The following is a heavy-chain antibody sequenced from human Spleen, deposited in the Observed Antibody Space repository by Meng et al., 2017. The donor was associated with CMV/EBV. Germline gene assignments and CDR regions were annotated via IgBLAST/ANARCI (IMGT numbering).Heavy chain of an antibody. CDR2: IHPHRGDT. J-gene: IGHJ4*02. D-gene: IGHD2-2*02. Sequence: SGYTFTANYSHWERQAPGQGLEWMGWIHPHRGDTNYEQQFQGRVSLTRDTSISTAYMELSRLRSDDTAVYYCARGYCSGASCYIDDWGQGTLVTVSS. CDR3: ARGYCSGASCYIDD. CDR1: GYTFTANY. V-gene: IGHV1-2*02.